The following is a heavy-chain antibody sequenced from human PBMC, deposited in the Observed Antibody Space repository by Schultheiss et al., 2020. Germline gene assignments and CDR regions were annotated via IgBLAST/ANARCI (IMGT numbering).Heavy chain of an antibody. D-gene: IGHD6-13*01. CDR3: ARDGSSSTGMDV. CDR1: GFTFSTNA. V-gene: IGHV3-23*01. CDR2: ISGSGGST. Sequence: GESLKISCAASGFTFSTNAMSWVRQAPGKGLEWVSAISGSGGSTHYADSVKGRFTISRDNAKNSLYLQMNSLRAEDTAVYYCARDGSSSTGMDVWGQGTTVTVSS. J-gene: IGHJ6*02.